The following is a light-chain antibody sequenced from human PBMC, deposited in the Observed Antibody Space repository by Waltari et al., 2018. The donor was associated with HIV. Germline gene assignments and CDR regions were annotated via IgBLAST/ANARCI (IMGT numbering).Light chain of an antibody. CDR2: EDY. J-gene: IGLJ3*02. CDR1: SSDVGSYNV. V-gene: IGLV2-23*01. CDR3: CSYTGSTTWV. Sequence: QSALTQPASVSGSPGQSITISCTGTSSDVGSYNVVSWYQQHPGKAPKLMIYEDYKRPSGVSNRFSGSKSGNTASLTISGLQAEDEADYYCCSYTGSTTWVFGGGTKLTVL.